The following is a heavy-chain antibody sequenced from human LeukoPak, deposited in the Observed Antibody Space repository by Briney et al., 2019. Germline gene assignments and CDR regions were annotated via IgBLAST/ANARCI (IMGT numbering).Heavy chain of an antibody. CDR1: GGSFSGYY. V-gene: IGHV4-34*01. CDR2: INHSGST. J-gene: IGHJ3*02. Sequence: SETLSLTCAVYGGSFSGYYWSWIRQPPGKGLEWIGEINHSGSTNYNPSLKSRVTISVDTSKNQFSLKLSSATAADTAVYYCARGPHYYDSSGLRYYAFDIWGQGTMVTVSS. D-gene: IGHD3-22*01. CDR3: ARGPHYYDSSGLRYYAFDI.